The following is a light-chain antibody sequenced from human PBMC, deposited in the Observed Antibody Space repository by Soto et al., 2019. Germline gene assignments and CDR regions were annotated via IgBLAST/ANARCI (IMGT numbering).Light chain of an antibody. Sequence: EIVMTQSPATLSVSPGERATLSCRASQSVAGDLAWYQQKPGQAPRLLIYGASTRATGVPARFSGSGSGTEFTLTISGLQSEDFAVYYCHQYNDWPQTFGQGTKMEVK. J-gene: IGKJ1*01. V-gene: IGKV3-15*01. CDR2: GAS. CDR1: QSVAGD. CDR3: HQYNDWPQT.